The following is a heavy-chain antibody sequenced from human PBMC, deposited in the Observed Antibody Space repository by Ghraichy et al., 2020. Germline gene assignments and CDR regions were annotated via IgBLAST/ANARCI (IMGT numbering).Heavy chain of an antibody. V-gene: IGHV4-59*11. J-gene: IGHJ4*02. D-gene: IGHD6-19*01. CDR1: GGSISSHY. CDR3: AGMYSSGWYYFDY. CDR2: IYYSGST. Sequence: SETLSLTCAVSGGSISSHYWSWIRQPPGKGLEWIGYIYYSGSTNYSPSLKSRVTISIDRSKNQFSLKLSSVTAADTAVYYCAGMYSSGWYYFDYWGQGTLVTVSS.